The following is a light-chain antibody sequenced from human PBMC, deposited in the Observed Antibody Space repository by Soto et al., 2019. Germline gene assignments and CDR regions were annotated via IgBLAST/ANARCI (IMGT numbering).Light chain of an antibody. CDR3: QQRSDWLA. CDR2: DAS. Sequence: IVLTQSPATLSLSPGERATLSCRASQSVNNYLGWYQQKPGQAPRLIIYDASKRATGIPSRFSGGGSGTDFTLTISSLEPEDFAVYYSQQRSDWLAFGGGTKVDSK. V-gene: IGKV3-11*01. CDR1: QSVNNY. J-gene: IGKJ4*01.